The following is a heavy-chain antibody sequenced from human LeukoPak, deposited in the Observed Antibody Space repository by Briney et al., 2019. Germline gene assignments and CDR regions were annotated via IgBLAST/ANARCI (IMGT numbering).Heavy chain of an antibody. Sequence: ASVKVSCKASGYTFTGYYMHWVRQAPGQGLEWMGWINPNNGSTNYAQKFQGRVTMTRDTSTSTAYMELRSLRSDDTAVYYCARDAAYGDYVWIDYWGQGTLVTVSS. CDR1: GYTFTGYY. V-gene: IGHV1-2*02. J-gene: IGHJ4*02. CDR3: ARDAAYGDYVWIDY. D-gene: IGHD4-17*01. CDR2: INPNNGST.